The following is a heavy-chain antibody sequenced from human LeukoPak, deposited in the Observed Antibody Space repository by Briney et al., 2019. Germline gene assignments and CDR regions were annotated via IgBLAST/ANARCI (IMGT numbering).Heavy chain of an antibody. D-gene: IGHD6-13*01. Sequence: PSETLSLTCTVSGSSISTYYWSWIRQPPGKGLEWIGYIDYTGSINYNPSLKSRVTISIDRSKNQFSLTLSSVTAADTAVYYCARAAAAGIEIYWGQGTLVTVSS. CDR2: IDYTGSI. CDR3: ARAAAAGIEIY. J-gene: IGHJ4*02. V-gene: IGHV4-59*01. CDR1: GSSISTYY.